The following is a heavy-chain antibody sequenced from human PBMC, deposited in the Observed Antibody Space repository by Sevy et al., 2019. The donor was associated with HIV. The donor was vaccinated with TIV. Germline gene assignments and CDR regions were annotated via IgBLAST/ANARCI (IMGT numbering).Heavy chain of an antibody. CDR3: ARTGPPGYYYDSRGSDY. CDR1: GFTFSSYS. D-gene: IGHD3-22*01. J-gene: IGHJ4*02. CDR2: ISSSSSTI. V-gene: IGHV3-48*01. Sequence: GGSLRLSCAASGFTFSSYSMNWVRQAPGKGLEWVSYISSSSSTIYYADSVKGRFTISRDNAKNSLYRQMTSLRAEDTAVYYCARTGPPGYYYDSRGSDYWGQGTLVTVSS.